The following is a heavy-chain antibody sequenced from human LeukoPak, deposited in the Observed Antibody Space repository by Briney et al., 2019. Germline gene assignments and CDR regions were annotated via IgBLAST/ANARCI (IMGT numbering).Heavy chain of an antibody. CDR1: GGTFSSYA. V-gene: IGHV7-4-1*02. J-gene: IGHJ4*02. Sequence: GASVKVSCKASGGTFSSYAISWVRQAPGQGLEWMGWINTNTGNPTYAQGFTGRFVFSLDTSVSTAYLQISSLKAEDTAVYYCARDLQTYYDFWSGYQAFDYWGQGTLVTVSS. D-gene: IGHD3-3*01. CDR2: INTNTGNP. CDR3: ARDLQTYYDFWSGYQAFDY.